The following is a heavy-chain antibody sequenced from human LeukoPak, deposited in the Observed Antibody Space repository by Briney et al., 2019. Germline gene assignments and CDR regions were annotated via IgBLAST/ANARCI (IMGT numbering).Heavy chain of an antibody. D-gene: IGHD6-13*01. V-gene: IGHV3-30*02. CDR1: GFSFSTFG. CDR2: IRSDGSNK. J-gene: IGHJ4*02. CDR3: AKLGSSTTQGY. Sequence: GGSLRLSCAASGFSFSTFGMHWVRQAPGKGLEWVAYIRSDGSNKYYADSVKGRFTISRDNSKNTLYLQMNSLRGEDTAVYYCAKLGSSTTQGYWGQGTLVTVSS.